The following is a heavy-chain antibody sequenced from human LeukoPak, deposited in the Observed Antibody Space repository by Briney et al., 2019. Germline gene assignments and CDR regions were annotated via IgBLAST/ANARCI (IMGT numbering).Heavy chain of an antibody. Sequence: GGSLRLSCAASGFTFSSYAMSWVRQAPGKGLEWVSAISGSGGSTYYADSVKGRFTISRDNSKNTLYLQMNSLRAEDTAVYYCAKDYSSSWPSTRNSDYWGQGTLVTVSS. CDR2: ISGSGGST. CDR3: AKDYSSSWPSTRNSDY. D-gene: IGHD6-13*01. V-gene: IGHV3-23*01. J-gene: IGHJ4*02. CDR1: GFTFSSYA.